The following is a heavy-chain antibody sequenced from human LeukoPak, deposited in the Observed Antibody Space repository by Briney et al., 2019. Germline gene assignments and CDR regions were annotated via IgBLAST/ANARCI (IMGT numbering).Heavy chain of an antibody. CDR1: GGSISNYY. V-gene: IGHV4-59*08. Sequence: EASETLSLTCTVSGGSISNYYWSWIRQPPGKGLEWIGYIYYSGSTNYNPSLKSRVTISVDTSKNHFSLKLSSVTAADTAVYYCARHFQHSGYDRYFDYWGQGTLVTVSS. CDR2: IYYSGST. J-gene: IGHJ4*02. CDR3: ARHFQHSGYDRYFDY. D-gene: IGHD5-12*01.